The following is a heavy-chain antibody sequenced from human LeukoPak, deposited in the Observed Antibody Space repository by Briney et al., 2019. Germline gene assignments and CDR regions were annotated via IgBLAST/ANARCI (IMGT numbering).Heavy chain of an antibody. Sequence: ASVKVSCKASGYTFTGYYMHWVRQAPGQGLEWMGWINPNSGGTNYAQKFQGRVTMTRDTSISTAYMELSRLRSDDTAVYYCARGSKSYYYDSSGYYHDWGQGTLVTVSS. V-gene: IGHV1-2*02. J-gene: IGHJ4*02. CDR1: GYTFTGYY. CDR3: ARGSKSYYYDSSGYYHD. D-gene: IGHD3-22*01. CDR2: INPNSGGT.